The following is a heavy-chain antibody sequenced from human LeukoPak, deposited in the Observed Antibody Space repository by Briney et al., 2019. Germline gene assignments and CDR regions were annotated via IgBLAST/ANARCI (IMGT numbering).Heavy chain of an antibody. CDR1: GFTFSSYW. CDR2: IKQDGSEK. J-gene: IGHJ4*02. D-gene: IGHD6-13*01. Sequence: PGGSLRLSCAASGFTFSSYWMSWVRQAPGKGLEWVANIKQDGSEKYYVDSVKGRFTISRDNAKNSLYLQMNSLRAEDTAVYYCARGGQQLVRQVDYWGQGTLVTVSS. CDR3: ARGGQQLVRQVDY. V-gene: IGHV3-7*01.